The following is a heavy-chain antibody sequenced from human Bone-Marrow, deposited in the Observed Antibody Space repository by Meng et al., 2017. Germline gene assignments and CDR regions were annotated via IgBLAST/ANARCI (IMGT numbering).Heavy chain of an antibody. D-gene: IGHD6-13*01. CDR3: ATVGAAADPYYFDY. CDR2: INPNSGGT. V-gene: IGHV1-2*02. CDR1: GYTFTGYY. Sequence: ASVKVSCKASGYTFTGYYMHWVRQAPGQGLEWMGWINPNSGGTNYAQKFQGRVTMTRDTSISTAYMELSRLRSDDTAVYYCATVGAAADPYYFDYWGQGTLVTVSS. J-gene: IGHJ4*02.